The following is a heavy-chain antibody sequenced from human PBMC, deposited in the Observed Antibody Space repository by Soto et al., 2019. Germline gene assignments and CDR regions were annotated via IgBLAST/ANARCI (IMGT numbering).Heavy chain of an antibody. CDR2: MYYSGNT. Sequence: SETLSLTCLVSGQSVKSNFSWAWVRQSPGKGVGTIRKMYYSGNTNYNTSLQSRVTISVETSKNEFSLRLSSVTAADTAVYYCARLNGYCISTYCHGYYGMDVWGQGTMVTVSS. J-gene: IGHJ6*02. V-gene: IGHV4-39*01. D-gene: IGHD2-2*03. CDR1: GQSVKSNFS. CDR3: ARLNGYCISTYCHGYYGMDV.